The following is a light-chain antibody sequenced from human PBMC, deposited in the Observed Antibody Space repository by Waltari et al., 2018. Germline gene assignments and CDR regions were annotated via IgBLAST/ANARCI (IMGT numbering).Light chain of an antibody. CDR3: CSYAGTYTVRV. J-gene: IGLJ3*02. CDR1: SSDVVAYNH. CDR2: GVS. V-gene: IGLV2-11*01. Sequence: QSALTQPRSVSGSPGQSVTISCTGTSSDVVAYNHVSWYQQHPGKAPKLMIYGVSKRPSGVPDRFSGSKSGNTASLTISGLQAEDEGDYYCCSYAGTYTVRVFGGGTKVTVL.